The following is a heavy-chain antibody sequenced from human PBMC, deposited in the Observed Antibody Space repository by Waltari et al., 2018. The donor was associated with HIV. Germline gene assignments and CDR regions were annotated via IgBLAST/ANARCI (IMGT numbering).Heavy chain of an antibody. D-gene: IGHD6-13*01. CDR2: SSCSGGNT. Sequence: EVQLLESGGGLVQTGGSLRLSCAASGFTFSNYGMNWVRQAPGKGLEWGSASSCSGGNTYYADSLKGRFTISRDNSKNTLYLQMNSLRAEDTAVYFCVKEHQYSHTWYSYYGMDVWGQGTTVTVSS. V-gene: IGHV3-23*01. CDR3: VKEHQYSHTWYSYYGMDV. J-gene: IGHJ6*02. CDR1: GFTFSNYG.